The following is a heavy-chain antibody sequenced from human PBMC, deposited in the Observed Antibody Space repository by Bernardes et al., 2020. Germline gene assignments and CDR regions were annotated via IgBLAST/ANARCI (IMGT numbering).Heavy chain of an antibody. J-gene: IGHJ6*02. V-gene: IGHV4-59*01. CDR3: ARDRDSSSWPNYYYYGMDV. Sequence: SETLSLTCTVSGGSISSYYWSWIRQPPGKGLEWIGYIYYSGSTNYNPSLKSRVTISVDTSKNQFSLKLSSVTAADTAVYYCARDRDSSSWPNYYYYGMDVWGQGTTVTVSS. D-gene: IGHD6-13*01. CDR2: IYYSGST. CDR1: GGSISSYY.